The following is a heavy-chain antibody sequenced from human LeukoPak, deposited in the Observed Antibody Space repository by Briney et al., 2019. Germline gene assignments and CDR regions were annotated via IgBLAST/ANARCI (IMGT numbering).Heavy chain of an antibody. D-gene: IGHD3-3*01. CDR2: IYPGDSDT. J-gene: IGHJ4*02. CDR1: GYSFTNYW. V-gene: IGHV5-51*01. Sequence: GESLKISCQGSGYSFTNYWIGWVRQMPGKGLEWMGIIYPGDSDTRYSPSFQGHVTISADKSISTAYLQWSSLQASDTAMYYCTRQTDFRRGHLNDYWGQGTLVTVSS. CDR3: TRQTDFRRGHLNDY.